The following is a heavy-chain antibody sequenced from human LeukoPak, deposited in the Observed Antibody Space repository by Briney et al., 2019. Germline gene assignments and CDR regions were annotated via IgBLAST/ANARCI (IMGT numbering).Heavy chain of an antibody. Sequence: PSETLSLSCTVSGVSISSSNSYWGWIRQPPGKGLEWIGSIYYSGSTYYNPSLKSRVTISVDTSKNQFSLKLSSVTAADTAVYYCARVRNWNYFGEHDYWGQGTLVTVSS. V-gene: IGHV4-39*07. D-gene: IGHD1-7*01. CDR3: ARVRNWNYFGEHDY. CDR2: IYYSGST. J-gene: IGHJ4*02. CDR1: GVSISSSNSY.